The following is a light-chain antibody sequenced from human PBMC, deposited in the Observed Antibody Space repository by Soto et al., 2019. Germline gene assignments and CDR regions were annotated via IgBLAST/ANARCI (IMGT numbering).Light chain of an antibody. CDR1: QDITNF. J-gene: IGKJ1*01. Sequence: DVQLTQSPSSLSASVGDKVTITCQASQDITNFLNWYQQKPGKAPKLLIYAASNLETGLPSRFSGGGSGTDFTFTISSLQPEDVATYFCQQYDLLPWTFGQGTLVEVE. CDR3: QQYDLLPWT. V-gene: IGKV1-33*01. CDR2: AAS.